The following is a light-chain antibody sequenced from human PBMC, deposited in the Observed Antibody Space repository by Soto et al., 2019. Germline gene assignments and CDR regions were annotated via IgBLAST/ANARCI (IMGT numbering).Light chain of an antibody. V-gene: IGKV3-11*01. CDR3: QQRSNWPLT. Sequence: EIVLTQSPATLSLSPGERATLSCRASQSVSRYLAWYQQKRGQAPRLLIFDASNRATGIPARFSGSGSGTDFTLTISSLAPEDFAVYYWQQRSNWPLTFGGGAKVEIK. CDR2: DAS. CDR1: QSVSRY. J-gene: IGKJ4*01.